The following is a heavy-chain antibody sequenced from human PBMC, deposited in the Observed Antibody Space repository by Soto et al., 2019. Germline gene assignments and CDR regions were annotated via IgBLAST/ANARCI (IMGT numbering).Heavy chain of an antibody. CDR3: ARSYSGTTNRARPDY. CDR2: FDPEDGET. J-gene: IGHJ4*02. V-gene: IGHV1-24*01. CDR1: GYTPTELS. Sequence: ASGKVSCKVSGYTPTELSMHLVRQAPGKGLEWMGGFDPEDGETIYAQKFQGRVTMTEDTSTDTAYMELSSLRSEDTAVYYCARSYSGTTNRARPDYWGQGTLVTAPQ. D-gene: IGHD1-26*01.